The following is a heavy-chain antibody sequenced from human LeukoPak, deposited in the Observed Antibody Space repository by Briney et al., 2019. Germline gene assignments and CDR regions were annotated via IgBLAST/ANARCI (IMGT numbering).Heavy chain of an antibody. CDR1: GFTFSSYW. CDR3: AKVGPGYSRGHHDY. D-gene: IGHD6-13*01. Sequence: GGSLRLSCAASGFTFSSYWMHWVRQAPGKGLVWVSRINSDGSSTSYADSVKGRFTISRDNAKNTLYLQMNSLRAEDTAVYYCAKVGPGYSRGHHDYWGQGTLVTVSS. V-gene: IGHV3-74*01. CDR2: INSDGSST. J-gene: IGHJ4*02.